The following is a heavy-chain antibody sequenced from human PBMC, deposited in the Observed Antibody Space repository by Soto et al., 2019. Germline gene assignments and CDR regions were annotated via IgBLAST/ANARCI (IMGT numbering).Heavy chain of an antibody. CDR1: GFSFSSYA. CDR3: AKDRERDAWYEDY. D-gene: IGHD6-13*01. CDR2: ISGSDGST. V-gene: IGHV3-23*01. Sequence: LRLSCVASGFSFSSYAMSWVRQAPGKGLEWVSVISGSDGSTYYADSVKGRFTISRDNSKNTLYLQMNSLRAEDTAVYYCAKDRERDAWYEDYWGQGTLVTVSS. J-gene: IGHJ4*02.